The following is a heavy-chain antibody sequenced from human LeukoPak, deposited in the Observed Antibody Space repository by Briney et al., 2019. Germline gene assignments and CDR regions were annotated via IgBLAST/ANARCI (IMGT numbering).Heavy chain of an antibody. V-gene: IGHV1-69*13. D-gene: IGHD3-10*01. J-gene: IGHJ5*02. CDR1: GGTFSSYA. CDR3: AVPFGELSGWFDP. Sequence: ASVKVSCKASGGTFSSYAISWVRQAPGQGLEWTGGIIPIFGTANYAQKFQGRVTITADESTSTAYMELSSLRSEDTAVYYCAVPFGELSGWFDPWGQGTLVTVSS. CDR2: IIPIFGTA.